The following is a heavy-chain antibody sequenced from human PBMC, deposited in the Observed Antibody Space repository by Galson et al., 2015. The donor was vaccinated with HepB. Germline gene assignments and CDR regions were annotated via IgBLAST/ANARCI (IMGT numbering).Heavy chain of an antibody. CDR2: ISGSGGST. CDR1: GFTFSSYA. Sequence: SLRLSCAASGFTFSSYAMSWVRQAPGKGLEWVSAISGSGGSTYYADSVKGRFTISRDNSKNTLYLQMNSLRAEDTAVYYCAKDRSYYDSSGYYYYYYGMDVWGQGTTVTVSS. CDR3: AKDRSYYDSSGYYYYYYGMDV. D-gene: IGHD3-22*01. J-gene: IGHJ6*02. V-gene: IGHV3-23*01.